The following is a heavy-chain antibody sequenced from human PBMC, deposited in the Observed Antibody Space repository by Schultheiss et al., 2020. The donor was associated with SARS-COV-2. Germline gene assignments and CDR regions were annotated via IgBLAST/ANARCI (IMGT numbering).Heavy chain of an antibody. D-gene: IGHD6-6*01. CDR1: GFTFSSYA. Sequence: GGSLRLSCAASGFTFSSYAMSWVRQAPGKGLEWVANIKQDGSEKYYVDSVKGRFTISRDNSKNTLYLQMNSLRAEDTAVYYCARGTSSSSSGYYGMDVWGQGTTVTVSS. J-gene: IGHJ6*02. CDR2: IKQDGSEK. V-gene: IGHV3-7*01. CDR3: ARGTSSSSSGYYGMDV.